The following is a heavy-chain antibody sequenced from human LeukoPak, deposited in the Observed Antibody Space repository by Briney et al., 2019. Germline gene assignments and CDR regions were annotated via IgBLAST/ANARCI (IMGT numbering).Heavy chain of an antibody. CDR3: ARDWRAERYNWNYRTPDYYYMDV. Sequence: ASVKVSCKAFGYTFTSNYMHWVRQAPGQGPEGMGVISPSGGSTTYAQKFQGRVTLTRDMSTSTDYLELSSLRSEDTAVYYCARDWRAERYNWNYRTPDYYYMDVWGKGTTVTVSS. CDR2: ISPSGGST. J-gene: IGHJ6*03. V-gene: IGHV1-46*01. D-gene: IGHD1-7*01. CDR1: GYTFTSNY.